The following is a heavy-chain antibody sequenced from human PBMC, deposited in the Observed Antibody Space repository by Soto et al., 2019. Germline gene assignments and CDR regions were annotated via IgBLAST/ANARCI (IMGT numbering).Heavy chain of an antibody. J-gene: IGHJ4*02. D-gene: IGHD2-15*01. CDR3: ARDISFGIVVVVAATSFDY. CDR2: ISAYNGNT. CDR1: GYTFTNYG. V-gene: IGHV1-18*01. Sequence: ASVKVSCKASGYTFTNYGISWVRQAPGQGLEWMGWISAYNGNTNYAQKLQGRVTMTTDTSTSTAYMELRSLRSDDTAVYYCARDISFGIVVVVAATSFDYWGQGTVVTVSS.